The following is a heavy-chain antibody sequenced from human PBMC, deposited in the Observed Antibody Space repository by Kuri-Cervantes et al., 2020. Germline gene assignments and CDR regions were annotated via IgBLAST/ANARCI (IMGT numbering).Heavy chain of an antibody. D-gene: IGHD6-13*01. J-gene: IGHJ5*02. V-gene: IGHV1-46*01. CDR3: ARDGGLQLASFDP. CDR1: GYTFTSYY. Sequence: ASVKVSCKASGYTFTSYYMHWVRQAPGQGLEWMGIINPSGGSTSYAQKFQGRVTMTRDTSTSTAYMELSSLRSEDTAVYYCARDGGLQLASFDPWGQGTLVTVSS. CDR2: INPSGGST.